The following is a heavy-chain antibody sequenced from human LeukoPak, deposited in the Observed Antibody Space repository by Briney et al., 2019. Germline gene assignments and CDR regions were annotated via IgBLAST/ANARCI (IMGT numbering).Heavy chain of an antibody. V-gene: IGHV4-34*01. J-gene: IGHJ3*02. D-gene: IGHD5-18*01. CDR1: GGSFSGYY. Sequence: PSETLSLTCAVSGGSFSGYYWSWIRHPPPEGLELIGEVNHSGSANYNPTLTSRGTISVDTSTYQFSFKLTSGTAADTAVYYCARGSVGYSYGSICAIWGQGTLVTVSS. CDR3: ARGSVGYSYGSICAI. CDR2: VNHSGSA.